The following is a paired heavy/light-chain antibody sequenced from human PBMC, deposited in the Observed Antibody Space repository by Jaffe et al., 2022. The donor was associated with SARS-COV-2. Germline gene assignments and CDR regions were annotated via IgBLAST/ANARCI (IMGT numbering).Heavy chain of an antibody. CDR3: AKDRDSSDYYYYGMDV. Sequence: EVQLLESGGGLVQPGGSLRLSCAASGFTFNRYGMNWVRQAPEKGLEWVSVISGRGDSTYYADSVKGRFTISRDNSKNTLYLQMNSLRAEDTAVYYCAKDRDSSDYYYYGMDVWGQGTTVTVSS. V-gene: IGHV3-23*01. J-gene: IGHJ6*02. D-gene: IGHD6-19*01. CDR1: GFTFNRYG. CDR2: ISGRGDST.
Light chain of an antibody. J-gene: IGKJ2*01. CDR3: QQSYSNPRA. Sequence: DIQMTQSPSSLSASIGDRVTITCRASQSISSYLNWYQQKPGKAPKLLIYAASSLESGVPSRFSGSGFGTDFTLTVSSLQPEDFATYYCQQSYSNPRAFGQGTKLEIK. CDR1: QSISSY. CDR2: AAS. V-gene: IGKV1-39*01.